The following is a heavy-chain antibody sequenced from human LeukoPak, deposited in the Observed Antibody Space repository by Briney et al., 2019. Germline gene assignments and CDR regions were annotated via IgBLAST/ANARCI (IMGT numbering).Heavy chain of an antibody. D-gene: IGHD3-10*01. CDR2: ISSSSSTI. J-gene: IGHJ4*02. CDR1: GFTFSSYE. V-gene: IGHV3-48*03. Sequence: GGTLRLSRAASGFTFSSYEMNWVRQAPGQGLEWVSYISSSSSTIYYADSVKGRFTISRDNAKNSLYLQMNSLRAEDTAVYYCARDSLWFGELHWGQGTLVTVSS. CDR3: ARDSLWFGELH.